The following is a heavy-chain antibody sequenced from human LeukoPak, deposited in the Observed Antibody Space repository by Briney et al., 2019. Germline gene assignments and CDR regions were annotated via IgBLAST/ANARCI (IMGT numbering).Heavy chain of an antibody. Sequence: PGRSLRLSCAASGFIFDDYAMHWVRQVPGKGLEWVSGINWNSGSVNYADSVKGRFTISKDNAKTSLYLQMNSPRAEDTALYYCAKSRVLGVVPAGYNWFDPWGQGTLVTVSS. D-gene: IGHD2-2*01. CDR3: AKSRVLGVVPAGYNWFDP. CDR1: GFIFDDYA. CDR2: INWNSGSV. J-gene: IGHJ5*02. V-gene: IGHV3-9*01.